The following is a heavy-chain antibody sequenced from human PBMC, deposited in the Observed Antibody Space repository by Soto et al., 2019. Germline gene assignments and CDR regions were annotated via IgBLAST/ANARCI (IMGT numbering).Heavy chain of an antibody. CDR1: GFTFSSYS. V-gene: IGHV3-21*01. Sequence: GGSLRLSCAASGFTFSSYSMNWVRQAPGKGLEWVSSISSSSSYIYYADSVKGRFTISRDNAKNSLYLQMNSLRAEDTAVYYCARDSGGSSWYGMDVWGQGTTVTVSS. CDR2: ISSSSSYI. D-gene: IGHD6-13*01. J-gene: IGHJ6*02. CDR3: ARDSGGSSWYGMDV.